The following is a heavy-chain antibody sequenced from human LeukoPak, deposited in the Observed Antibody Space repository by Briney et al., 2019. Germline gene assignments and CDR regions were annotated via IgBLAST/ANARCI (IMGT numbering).Heavy chain of an antibody. CDR2: IRSKAYGGTT. V-gene: IGHV3-49*04. Sequence: GRSLGLSCTASGFTFGDYAMSWVPQAPGKGLEWVGFIRSKAYGGTTEYAASVKGRFTISRDDSKSIAYLQMNSLKTEDTAVYYCPRDARQQLVEDYWGQGTLVTVSS. J-gene: IGHJ4*02. CDR1: GFTFGDYA. D-gene: IGHD6-13*01. CDR3: PRDARQQLVEDY.